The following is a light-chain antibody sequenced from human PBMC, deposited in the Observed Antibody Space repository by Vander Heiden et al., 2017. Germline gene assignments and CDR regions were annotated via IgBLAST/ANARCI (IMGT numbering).Light chain of an antibody. J-gene: IGKJ2*01. CDR3: QQYNSLPYT. Sequence: DIQMLQSPSSLSASVGDRVTITCQASQDTGNYLNWYQQKPGKAPKLLIYDTSTMETGVPSRFSGSGSGTHFTFPINSLQPEDVATYYCQQYNSLPYTFGQGTKLQIK. CDR1: QDTGNY. CDR2: DTS. V-gene: IGKV1-33*01.